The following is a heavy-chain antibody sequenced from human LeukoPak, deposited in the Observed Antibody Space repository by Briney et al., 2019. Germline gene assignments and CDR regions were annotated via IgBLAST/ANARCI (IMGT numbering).Heavy chain of an antibody. CDR3: ARELDWNYRLYFY. Sequence: ASVKVSCKASGYTFTGYYMHWVRQAPGQGLEWMGWINPNSGGTNYAQKFQGRVTMTRDTSISTAYMELSRLRSDDTAVYYCARELDWNYRLYFYWGQGTLVTVSS. J-gene: IGHJ4*02. V-gene: IGHV1-2*02. D-gene: IGHD1-7*01. CDR2: INPNSGGT. CDR1: GYTFTGYY.